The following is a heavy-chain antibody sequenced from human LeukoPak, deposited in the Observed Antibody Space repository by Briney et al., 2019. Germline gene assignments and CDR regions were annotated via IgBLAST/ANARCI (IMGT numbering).Heavy chain of an antibody. CDR2: IYTGGST. V-gene: IGHV3-66*01. D-gene: IGHD3-22*01. CDR1: GFTVSDNY. Sequence: GGSLRLSCAASGFTVSDNYMKWVRQAPGKGLEWVSIIYTGGSTYYGDSVKGRLTISRDNSKNMVYLQMNSLRAEDTAVYYCARGFRAHSGYYSGLHDAFDIWGQGTMVTVSS. CDR3: ARGFRAHSGYYSGLHDAFDI. J-gene: IGHJ3*02.